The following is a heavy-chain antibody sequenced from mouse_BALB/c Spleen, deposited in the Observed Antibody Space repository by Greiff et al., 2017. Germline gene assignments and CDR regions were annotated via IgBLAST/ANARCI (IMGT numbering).Heavy chain of an antibody. CDR3: AGTMIDAMDY. J-gene: IGHJ4*01. CDR1: GFSLTSYG. V-gene: IGHV2-9*02. CDR2: IWAGGST. D-gene: IGHD2-4*01. Sequence: VKLMESGPGLVAPSQSLSITCTVSGFSLTSYGVHWVRQPPGKGLEWLGVIWAGGSTNYNSALMSRLSISKDNSKSQVFLKMNSLQTDDTAMYYCAGTMIDAMDYWGQGTSVTVSS.